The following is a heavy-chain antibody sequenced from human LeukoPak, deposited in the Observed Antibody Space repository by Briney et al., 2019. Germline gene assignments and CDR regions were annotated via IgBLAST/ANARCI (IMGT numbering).Heavy chain of an antibody. J-gene: IGHJ4*02. CDR2: IYTSGST. V-gene: IGHV4-61*02. CDR3: AREPIFDY. Sequence: SETLSLTCTVPGGSISSGSYYWSWIRQPAGKGLEWIGRIYTSGSTNYNPSLKSRVTISVDTSKNQFSLKLSSVTAADTAVYYCAREPIFDYWGQGTLVTVSS. CDR1: GGSISSGSYY.